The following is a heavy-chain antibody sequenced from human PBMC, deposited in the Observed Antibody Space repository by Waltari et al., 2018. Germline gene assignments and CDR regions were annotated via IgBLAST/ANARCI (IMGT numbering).Heavy chain of an antibody. J-gene: IGHJ3*02. Sequence: EVQLVESGGGLVQPGRSLRLSCAASGFTFDDYAMHWVRQAPGKGLEWVSGISWNSGSIGYADSVKGRFTISRDNAKNSLYLQMNSLRAEDTALYYCAKYIAAAGRCAFDIWGQGTMVTVSS. D-gene: IGHD6-13*01. CDR2: ISWNSGSI. CDR3: AKYIAAAGRCAFDI. V-gene: IGHV3-9*01. CDR1: GFTFDDYA.